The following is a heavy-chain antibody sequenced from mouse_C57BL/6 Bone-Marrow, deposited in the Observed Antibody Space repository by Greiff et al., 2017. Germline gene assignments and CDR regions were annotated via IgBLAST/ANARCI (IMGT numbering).Heavy chain of an antibody. D-gene: IGHD2-4*01. Sequence: QVQLKESGPGLVQPSQSLSITCTVSGFSLTSYGVHWVRQSPGKGLEWLGVIWSGGSTDYNAAFISRLSISKDNSKSQVFFKMNSLQADDTAIYYCARNKARLRPYAMDYWGQGTSVTVSS. CDR2: IWSGGST. V-gene: IGHV2-2*01. CDR1: GFSLTSYG. J-gene: IGHJ4*01. CDR3: ARNKARLRPYAMDY.